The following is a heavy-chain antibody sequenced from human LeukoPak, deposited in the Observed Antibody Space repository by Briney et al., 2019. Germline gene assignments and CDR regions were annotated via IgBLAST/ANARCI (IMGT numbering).Heavy chain of an antibody. Sequence: VGSLRLSCAASGFTFSSDWMSWVRQAPGKGLEWVANIKQDGSEKYYVDSVKGRFTISRDNAKNSLYLQMNSLRAEDTAVYYCARGVMVPDAFDIWGQGTMVTVSS. V-gene: IGHV3-7*01. CDR3: ARGVMVPDAFDI. D-gene: IGHD2-21*01. J-gene: IGHJ3*02. CDR2: IKQDGSEK. CDR1: GFTFSSDW.